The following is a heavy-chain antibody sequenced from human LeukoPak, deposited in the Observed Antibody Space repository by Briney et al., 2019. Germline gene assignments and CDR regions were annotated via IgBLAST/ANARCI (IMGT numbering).Heavy chain of an antibody. Sequence: GASVKVSCKASGYTFTSYGISGVRQAPGQGREGMGWSSAYNGNTNYAQKLQGRVTMTTDTSTSTAYMELRSLRSDDTAVYYCARSRRGADXSGXFAXXXXYWGXGXLXTVSS. CDR1: GYTFTSYG. CDR2: SSAYNGNT. J-gene: IGHJ4*02. D-gene: IGHD1-26*01. CDR3: ARSRRGADXSGXFAXXXXY. V-gene: IGHV1-18*01.